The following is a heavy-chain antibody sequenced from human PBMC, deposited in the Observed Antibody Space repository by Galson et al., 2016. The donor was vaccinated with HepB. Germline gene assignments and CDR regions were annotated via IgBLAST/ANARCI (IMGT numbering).Heavy chain of an antibody. CDR1: GFTFNAYS. D-gene: IGHD2-15*01. CDR3: VRGRTATPGYFDS. J-gene: IGHJ4*02. CDR2: ISSTSTYI. V-gene: IGHV3-21*01. Sequence: SLRLSCAASGFTFNAYSMTWVRQAPGKGLEWVSSISSTSTYIFYADSVKGRFTISRDNTKNSLYLQMNSLRAEDTAVYYCVRGRTATPGYFDSWGQGTPVTVAT.